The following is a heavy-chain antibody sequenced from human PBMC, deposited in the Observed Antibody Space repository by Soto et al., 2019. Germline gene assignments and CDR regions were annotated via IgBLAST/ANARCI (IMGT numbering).Heavy chain of an antibody. D-gene: IGHD6-19*01. CDR3: ARAGGLGAVAVDY. V-gene: IGHV4-30-2*01. Sequence: KASETLSLTCAVSGGSISSGGSSWSWIRQPPGKGLEWIGYIYHSGSTYYNPSLKSRVTISVDRSKNQFSLKLSSVTAADTAVYYCARAGGLGAVAVDYWGQGTLVTVSS. J-gene: IGHJ4*02. CDR1: GGSISSGGSS. CDR2: IYHSGST.